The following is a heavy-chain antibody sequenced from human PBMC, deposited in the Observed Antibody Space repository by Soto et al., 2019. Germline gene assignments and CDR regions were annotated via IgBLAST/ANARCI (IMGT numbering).Heavy chain of an antibody. V-gene: IGHV1-18*01. J-gene: IGHJ4*02. CDR1: GYTFSSYG. CDR2: ISAHNDNA. CDR3: ARSGTFRSVWYLDY. Sequence: ASVKVSCKASGYTFSSYGISWVRQAPGQGLEWMGWISAHNDNANYAQKLQGRVTLTTGTSTSTAYMELRSLRSDDTAVYYCARSGTFRSVWYLDYWGQGTPVTVS. D-gene: IGHD6-19*01.